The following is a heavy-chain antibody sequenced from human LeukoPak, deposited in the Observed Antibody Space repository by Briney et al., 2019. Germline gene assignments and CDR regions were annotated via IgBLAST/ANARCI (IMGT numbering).Heavy chain of an antibody. CDR3: ASGFMITFGGPLD. Sequence: PGGSLRLSCAASGFTFSSYSMNWVRQAPGKGLEWVSSISTGSSYMYYADSVKGRFTISRGNAKNSLYLQMNSLRAEDTAVYYCASGFMITFGGPLDWGQGTLVTVSS. CDR1: GFTFSSYS. J-gene: IGHJ4*02. CDR2: ISTGSSYM. V-gene: IGHV3-21*01. D-gene: IGHD3-16*01.